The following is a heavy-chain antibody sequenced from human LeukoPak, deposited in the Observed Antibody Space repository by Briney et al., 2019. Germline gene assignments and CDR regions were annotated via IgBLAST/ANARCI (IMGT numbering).Heavy chain of an antibody. CDR3: ARIGQLAPFDH. Sequence: ASVKVSCKAAGCTFISYDINGVRQAAGQGLEWMGWMNHNSGNTGYARRFQGRVTITRNTPISTAYKELSSLRSEDTAVDYCARIGQLAPFDHGGQGTRVTVSS. V-gene: IGHV1-8*03. CDR2: MNHNSGNT. CDR1: GCTFISYD. D-gene: IGHD6-6*01. J-gene: IGHJ4*02.